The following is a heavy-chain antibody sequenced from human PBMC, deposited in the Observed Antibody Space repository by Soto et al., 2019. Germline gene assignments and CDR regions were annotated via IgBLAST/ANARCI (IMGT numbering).Heavy chain of an antibody. V-gene: IGHV3-64*04. Sequence: GPLRLSCSASGFTFRNYAMYWVRQAPGKGLETVSAITYGGASTTYYADSVKGRFTISRDNSKNTLYLQMNSLRAEDTAVYYCAREGLGPIPFDYWGQGTLVTVSS. CDR1: GFTFRNYA. J-gene: IGHJ4*02. CDR3: AREGLGPIPFDY. D-gene: IGHD2-21*01. CDR2: ITYGGASTT.